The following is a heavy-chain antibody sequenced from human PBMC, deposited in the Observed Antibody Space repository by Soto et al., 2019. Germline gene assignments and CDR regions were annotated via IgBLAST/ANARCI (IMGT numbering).Heavy chain of an antibody. J-gene: IGHJ4*02. CDR3: LAGETNYFDF. CDR1: GLTLSRYW. Sequence: EVQLVESGGGLVQPGGSLRLSCAGSGLTLSRYWMHWVRQGPGKGLVWVSRINSDGGTTTYADSVKGRFTISRDNAKNTVDLQMNSLRADDTAVYYCLAGETNYFDFWGQGTLVTVSS. V-gene: IGHV3-74*01. CDR2: INSDGGTT. D-gene: IGHD3-10*01.